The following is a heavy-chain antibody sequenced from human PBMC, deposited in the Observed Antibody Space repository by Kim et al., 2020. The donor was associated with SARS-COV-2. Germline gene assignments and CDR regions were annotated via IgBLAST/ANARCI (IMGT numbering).Heavy chain of an antibody. CDR3: ARVGDYGSGSYYPGYYGMDV. V-gene: IGHV1-69*13. D-gene: IGHD3-10*01. Sequence: SVKVSCKASGGTFSSYAISWVRQAPGQGLEWMGGIIPIFGTANYAQKFQGRVTITADESTSTAYMELSRLRSEDTAVYYCARVGDYGSGSYYPGYYGMDVWGQGTTVTVSS. J-gene: IGHJ6*02. CDR1: GGTFSSYA. CDR2: IIPIFGTA.